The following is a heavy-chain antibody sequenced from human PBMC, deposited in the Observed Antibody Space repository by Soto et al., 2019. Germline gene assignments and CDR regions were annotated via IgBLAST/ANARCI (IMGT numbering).Heavy chain of an antibody. CDR1: GGSISSYY. J-gene: IGHJ4*02. Sequence: SETLSLTCTVSGGSISSYYWSWIRQPPGKGLEWIGYIYYSGSTNYNPSLKSRVTISVDTSKNQFSLKLSSVTAADTAVYYCARVQTRDCSGGSCSPNQGFDYWGQGTLVTVSS. CDR2: IYYSGST. D-gene: IGHD2-15*01. CDR3: ARVQTRDCSGGSCSPNQGFDY. V-gene: IGHV4-59*01.